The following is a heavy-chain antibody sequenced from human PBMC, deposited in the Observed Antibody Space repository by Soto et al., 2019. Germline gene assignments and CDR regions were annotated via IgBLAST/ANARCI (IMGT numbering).Heavy chain of an antibody. Sequence: QAQLVQSGAEMKKPGASVKVSCKATGYTFSAYTMNWVRQAPGQSLEWMGWINAGSGNTKYSQNFQGIVRITRDTSASTVYMELTGLTSEDTAVYYCARDTETLGPRANDALDIWGQGTMVTVSS. CDR1: GYTFSAYT. V-gene: IGHV1-3*01. CDR2: INAGSGNT. CDR3: ARDTETLGPRANDALDI. D-gene: IGHD3-3*02. J-gene: IGHJ3*02.